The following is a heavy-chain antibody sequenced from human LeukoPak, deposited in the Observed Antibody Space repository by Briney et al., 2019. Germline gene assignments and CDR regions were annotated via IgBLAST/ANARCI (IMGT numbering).Heavy chain of an antibody. J-gene: IGHJ2*01. CDR2: INTDGSST. Sequence: GGSLRLSCAASGFTFSDYWMHWVRQTPGKGLVWVSRINTDGSSTSYADFVKGRFTISRDNAKNTLYLQMNSLRVEGTAVYYCARGFWHFDLWGRGTLVTVSS. CDR3: ARGFWHFDL. CDR1: GFTFSDYW. V-gene: IGHV3-74*01.